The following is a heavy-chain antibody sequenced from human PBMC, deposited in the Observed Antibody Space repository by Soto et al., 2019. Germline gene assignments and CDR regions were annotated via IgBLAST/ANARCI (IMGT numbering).Heavy chain of an antibody. Sequence: PSETLSLTCAVSCGSISSSNWWSWVRHPPGKGLEWIGEIYHSGSTNYNPSLKSRVTISVDKSKNQFSLKLSSVTAADTAVYYCASRSSSGYYYGYWGQGTLVTVS. V-gene: IGHV4-4*02. CDR1: CGSISSSNW. CDR2: IYHSGST. D-gene: IGHD3-22*01. J-gene: IGHJ4*02. CDR3: ASRSSSGYYYGY.